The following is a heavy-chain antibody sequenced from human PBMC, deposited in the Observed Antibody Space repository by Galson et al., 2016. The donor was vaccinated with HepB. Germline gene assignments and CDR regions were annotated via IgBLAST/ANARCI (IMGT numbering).Heavy chain of an antibody. D-gene: IGHD5-24*01. CDR1: GFTFSSYA. Sequence: SLRLSCAASGFTFSSYAMNWVRQAPGKGLGWVTIISYDGNNKYYADSVEGRFTISRDNSKNTLYLQMNSLRAEDTAVYYCAREQGKWLQAQYYFDFWGHGILVTVSS. V-gene: IGHV3-30-3*01. CDR3: AREQGKWLQAQYYFDF. J-gene: IGHJ4*01. CDR2: ISYDGNNK.